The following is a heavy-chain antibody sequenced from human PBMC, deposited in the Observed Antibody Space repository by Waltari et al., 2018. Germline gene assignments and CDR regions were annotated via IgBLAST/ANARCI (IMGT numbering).Heavy chain of an antibody. CDR1: GFTFSDYW. J-gene: IGHJ3*02. CDR3: ARVGYAASSLAFDI. V-gene: IGHV3-74*01. CDR2: ISTDGAFT. Sequence: EVQLVESGGGLVQPGGSLRLSCAASGFTFSDYWMHWVRQAPDKGLVWVSHISTDGAFTTYADSVKGRFTSSRHNAKNTLYLEMNSLRPEDTAVYYCARVGYAASSLAFDIWGQGTVVTVSS. D-gene: IGHD2-8*01.